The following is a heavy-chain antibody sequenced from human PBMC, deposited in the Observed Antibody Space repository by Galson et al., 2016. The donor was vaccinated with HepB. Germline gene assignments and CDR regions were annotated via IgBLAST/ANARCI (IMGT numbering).Heavy chain of an antibody. Sequence: FAASRFTFDNFAMSWVRQAPGKGLEWVSGISGGGGSTYYAAPVKGRFTIPRENSKNTLYLQMNSLRAEDTAAYYCAKETYYDFLSGYYSNYYYGVDAWGQGTTVTVSS. CDR1: RFTFDNFA. CDR3: AKETYYDFLSGYYSNYYYGVDA. J-gene: IGHJ6*02. CDR2: ISGGGGST. V-gene: IGHV3-23*01. D-gene: IGHD3-3*01.